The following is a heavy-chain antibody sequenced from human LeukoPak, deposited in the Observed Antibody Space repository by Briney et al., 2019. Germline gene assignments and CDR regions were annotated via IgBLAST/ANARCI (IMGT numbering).Heavy chain of an antibody. CDR3: ARYPRSLYDSSGYGYYFDY. V-gene: IGHV4-59*01. D-gene: IGHD3-22*01. CDR2: IYYTGSI. J-gene: IGHJ4*02. CDR1: GDSISGYY. Sequence: SETLSLTCSVSGDSISGYYWSWIRQPPGKGLEWIAYIYYTGSINYNPSLKSRVTISVDTSKNQFSLKLRSVNAADTAVYYCARYPRSLYDSSGYGYYFDYWGQGTLVTVSS.